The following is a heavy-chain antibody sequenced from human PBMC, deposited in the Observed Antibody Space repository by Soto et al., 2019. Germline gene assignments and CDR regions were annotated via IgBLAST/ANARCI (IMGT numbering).Heavy chain of an antibody. CDR3: VKRGSNRGGFDF. J-gene: IGHJ3*01. Sequence: VQLLESGGDLVQPGGSLRLSCVASGFILNNYAMSWVRQAPGKGLEWVSTIGGTDGDSDGVPWYEDSVKGRFTISRDSSANPLFLQMDNLRAGDSALFYCVKRGSNRGGFDFWGQGTTVVVSS. D-gene: IGHD4-4*01. CDR1: GFILNNYA. V-gene: IGHV3-23*01. CDR2: IGGTDGDSDGVP.